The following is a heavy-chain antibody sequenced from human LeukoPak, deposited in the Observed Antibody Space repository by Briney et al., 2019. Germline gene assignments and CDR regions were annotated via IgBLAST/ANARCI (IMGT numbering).Heavy chain of an antibody. CDR3: ARDLWGDRDGFFDF. J-gene: IGHJ4*01. CDR1: GLTSRRYG. V-gene: IGHV3-30*03. CDR2: VSSDGSIK. D-gene: IGHD2-21*01. Sequence: PAWALCLSCLASGLTSRRYGIHRVGQAPAKGLEGVGVVSSDGSIKCNEDSVKRILTISRDTSKNTVYLQMNSLRAEDTAVYYCARDLWGDRDGFFDFWGQGTLVTVSS.